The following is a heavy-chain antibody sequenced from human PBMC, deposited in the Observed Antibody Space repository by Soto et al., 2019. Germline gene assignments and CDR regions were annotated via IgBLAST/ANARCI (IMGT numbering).Heavy chain of an antibody. J-gene: IGHJ4*02. CDR1: GYTFTSYV. CDR3: ASLQGSDEVFAAAHD. V-gene: IGHV1-18*01. CDR2: ISAYNGNT. D-gene: IGHD2-21*01. Sequence: ASVKVSCKASGYTFTSYVISWVRQAPGQGLEWMGWISAYNGNTNYAQKLQGRVTMTTDTSTSTAYMELRSLRSDDTAVYYCASLQGSDEVFAAAHDWGQGTLVTVSS.